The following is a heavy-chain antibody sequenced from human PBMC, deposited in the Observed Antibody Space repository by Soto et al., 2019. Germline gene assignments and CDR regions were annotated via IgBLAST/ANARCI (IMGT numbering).Heavy chain of an antibody. CDR1: GGSVSSNSYS. Sequence: ETLSLTCTVSGGSVSSNSYSWGWIRQSPGKGLEWIGTIYSSENTYYNPSLLSRVTISVDTSKNEFSLRLSSVTAADTAVYYCARTRHLFGDKSKTADQWGQGTPVTVSS. V-gene: IGHV4-39*01. CDR2: IYSSENT. D-gene: IGHD3-10*01. J-gene: IGHJ5*02. CDR3: ARTRHLFGDKSKTADQ.